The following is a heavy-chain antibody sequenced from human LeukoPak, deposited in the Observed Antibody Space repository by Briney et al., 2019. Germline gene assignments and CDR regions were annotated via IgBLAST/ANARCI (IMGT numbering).Heavy chain of an antibody. Sequence: GGSLRLSCAAPGFTVSSNYMSWVRQAPGKGLEWVSVIYSGGSTYYADSVKGRFTISRDNSKNTLYLQMNSLRAEDTAVYYCARVQGGCRWFDPWGQGTLVTVSS. D-gene: IGHD6-19*01. V-gene: IGHV3-53*01. CDR1: GFTVSSNY. CDR2: IYSGGST. CDR3: ARVQGGCRWFDP. J-gene: IGHJ5*02.